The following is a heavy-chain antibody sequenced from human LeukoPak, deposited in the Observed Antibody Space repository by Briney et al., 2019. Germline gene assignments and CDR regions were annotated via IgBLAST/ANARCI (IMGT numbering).Heavy chain of an antibody. CDR1: GFTFSSYG. V-gene: IGHV1-18*01. CDR3: ARGGALTSFDS. CDR2: IRAYNGKT. D-gene: IGHD1-26*01. J-gene: IGHJ4*02. Sequence: ASVKVSCKASGFTFSSYGISWVRQAPGQGLEWMGLIRAYNGKTNYAQKFQGRVTMTTDTSTSIAYMHLSSLRSDDTAVYYCARGGALTSFDSWGQGTLITVSS.